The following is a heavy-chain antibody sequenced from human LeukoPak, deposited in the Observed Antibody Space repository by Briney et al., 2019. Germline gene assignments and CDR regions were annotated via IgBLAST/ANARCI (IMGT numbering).Heavy chain of an antibody. V-gene: IGHV3-33*01. J-gene: IGHJ5*02. CDR3: ARDYAHSSSWYYNWFDP. Sequence: GGSLRLSCAASGFTFSSYGMHWVRQAPGKGREWVAVIWYDGSNKYYADSVKGRFTISRDNSKNTLYLQMNSLRAEDTAVYYCARDYAHSSSWYYNWFDPWGQGTLVTVSS. CDR1: GFTFSSYG. CDR2: IWYDGSNK. D-gene: IGHD6-13*01.